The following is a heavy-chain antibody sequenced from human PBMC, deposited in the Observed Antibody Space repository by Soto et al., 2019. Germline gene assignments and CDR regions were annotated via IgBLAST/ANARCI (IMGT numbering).Heavy chain of an antibody. CDR3: ARGQRFSDWFDP. V-gene: IGHV4-4*07. D-gene: IGHD3-3*01. Sequence: PSETLSLTCTVSGGSISSYYWSWIRQPAGKGLEWIGRIYTSGSTNYNPSLKSRVTMSVDTSKNQFSLRLTSVTAADTAVYYCARGQRFSDWFDPWGQGTLVTVSS. J-gene: IGHJ5*02. CDR2: IYTSGST. CDR1: GGSISSYY.